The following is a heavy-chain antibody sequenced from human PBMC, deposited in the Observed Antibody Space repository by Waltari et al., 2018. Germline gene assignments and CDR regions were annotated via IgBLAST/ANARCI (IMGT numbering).Heavy chain of an antibody. CDR3: VRALRLDTL. J-gene: IGHJ4*02. Sequence: EVQLVESGGGLVQPGGSLSLSCAASGFIFSSYSMNWVRQAPGKGLEWVSCIHSSGSTAYADAVKGRFTISRDNAKNSLYLQLNSLRDEDTAVYYCVRALRLDTLWGQGTLVTVSS. D-gene: IGHD5-18*01. CDR1: GFIFSSYS. CDR2: IHSSGST. V-gene: IGHV3-48*02.